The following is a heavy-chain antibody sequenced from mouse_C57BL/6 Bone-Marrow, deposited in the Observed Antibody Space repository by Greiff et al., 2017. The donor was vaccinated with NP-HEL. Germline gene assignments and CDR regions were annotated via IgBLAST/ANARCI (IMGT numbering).Heavy chain of an antibody. CDR3: ARGDGYYCFYGMDC. Sequence: QVQLQQPGAELVMPGASVKLSCKASGYTFTSYWMHWVKQRPGQGLEWIGEIDPSDSYTNYNQKFKGKSTLTVAKSSSTAYMPLSSLTSEGAAVYDGARGDGYYCFYGMDCGGRGTSVTVSA. CDR2: IDPSDSYT. CDR1: GYTFTSYW. J-gene: IGHJ4*01. V-gene: IGHV1-69*01. D-gene: IGHD2-3*01.